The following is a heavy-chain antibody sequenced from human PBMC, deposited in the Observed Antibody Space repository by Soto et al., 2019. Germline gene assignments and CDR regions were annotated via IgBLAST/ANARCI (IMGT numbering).Heavy chain of an antibody. V-gene: IGHV4-38-2*01. CDR1: GYCISIAYY. Sequence: SDTLSRTLAVSGYCISIAYYWVWLRQPPGKGLDWIGSIYHGGSTYYNPSLNSRVTLSIDMTNNHVSLILNSVTAADTAVYYCARVGPWVPYYYDSSPYTFENLFDAWGQGTLVTVSS. CDR2: IYHGGST. J-gene: IGHJ5*02. D-gene: IGHD3-22*01. CDR3: ARVGPWVPYYYDSSPYTFENLFDA.